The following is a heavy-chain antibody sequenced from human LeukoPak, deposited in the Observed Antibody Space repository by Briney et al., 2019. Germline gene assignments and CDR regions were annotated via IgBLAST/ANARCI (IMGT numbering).Heavy chain of an antibody. Sequence: GGSLRLSCAASGFTFSSYAMHWVRQAPGKGLEWVAVISYDGSNKYYADSVKGRFTISRDNSKNTLYLQMNSLRAEDTAVYYCARGNDYGDPQVRPYYYYGMDVWGQGTTVTVSS. CDR3: ARGNDYGDPQVRPYYYYGMDV. CDR1: GFTFSSYA. V-gene: IGHV3-30-3*01. D-gene: IGHD4-17*01. J-gene: IGHJ6*02. CDR2: ISYDGSNK.